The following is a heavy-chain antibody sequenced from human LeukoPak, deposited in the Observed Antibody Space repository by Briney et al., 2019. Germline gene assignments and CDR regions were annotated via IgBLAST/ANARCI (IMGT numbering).Heavy chain of an antibody. CDR1: GFTFSSYA. V-gene: IGHV3-23*01. J-gene: IGHJ4*02. D-gene: IGHD6-13*01. Sequence: GGSLRLSCAASGFTFSSYAMTWVRQTPEKGLQWVSAISGAGGNTYYADSVKGRFTISRDNSKNTLYLQLSSLRAEDTAIYYCAKQRQLIRGGVDYWGQGTQVTVSS. CDR2: ISGAGGNT. CDR3: AKQRQLIRGGVDY.